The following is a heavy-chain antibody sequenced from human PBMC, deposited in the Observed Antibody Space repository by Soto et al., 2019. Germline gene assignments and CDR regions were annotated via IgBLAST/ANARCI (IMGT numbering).Heavy chain of an antibody. D-gene: IGHD3-10*01. J-gene: IGHJ4*02. CDR2: IYWDDDK. Sequence: QITLKESGPTLVKPTQTLTLTCTFSGFSLSTSGVGVGWIRQPPGKALEGLALIYWDDDKRYSPSLKSRLTTPKTTSKNQVVLTITNMDPVDTAAYYCPHTLVSNSYGVGFDSWGQEPLVTVPS. CDR1: GFSLSTSGVG. CDR3: PHTLVSNSYGVGFDS. V-gene: IGHV2-5*02.